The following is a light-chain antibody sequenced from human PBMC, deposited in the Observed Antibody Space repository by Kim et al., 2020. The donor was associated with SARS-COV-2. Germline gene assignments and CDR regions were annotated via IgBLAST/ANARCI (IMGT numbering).Light chain of an antibody. CDR3: QQGNDLPYT. J-gene: IGKJ2*01. CDR2: GAS. V-gene: IGKV1D-12*01. CDR1: QDISRS. Sequence: SASGGDRVPITCRAGQDISRSLAWYQQKPGNPPQLLISGASSLRSGVPSRFSGRGSGTEFTLTINSLQPGDIATYFCQQGNDLPYTFGQGTKLEI.